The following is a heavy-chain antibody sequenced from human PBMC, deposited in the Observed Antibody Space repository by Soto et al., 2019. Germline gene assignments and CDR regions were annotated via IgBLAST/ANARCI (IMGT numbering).Heavy chain of an antibody. CDR1: GFTFSSYA. V-gene: IGHV3-23*01. Sequence: GGSLRLSCAVSGFTFSSYAMSWVRKAPGKGLEWVSSISGSGGGTYYADSVKGRFTFSRDNSKNTLYLQMNSLRAEDTAVYYCAKFGMATTKRSPPYYIDYWGQGALVTVSS. CDR3: AKFGMATTKRSPPYYIDY. D-gene: IGHD1-1*01. J-gene: IGHJ4*02. CDR2: ISGSGGGT.